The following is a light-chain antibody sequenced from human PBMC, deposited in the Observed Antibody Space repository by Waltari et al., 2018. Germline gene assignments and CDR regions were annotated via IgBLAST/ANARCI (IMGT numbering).Light chain of an antibody. J-gene: IGKJ4*01. CDR1: QSVSSSY. CDR3: QQYGSSLRLT. Sequence: EIVLTQSPGTLSLSPGARATLSCRASQSVSSSYLAWYQQKPGQAPRLLIYGASSRATGIPDRFSGSGSGTDFTLTISRLEPEDFAVYYCQQYGSSLRLTFGGGTKVEIK. CDR2: GAS. V-gene: IGKV3-20*01.